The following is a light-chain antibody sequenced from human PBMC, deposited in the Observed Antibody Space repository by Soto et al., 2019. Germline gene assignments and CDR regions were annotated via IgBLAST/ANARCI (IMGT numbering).Light chain of an antibody. J-gene: IGLJ2*01. CDR1: SRDVGGYNY. V-gene: IGLV2-8*01. CDR2: EVS. CDR3: SSYAGSNIVV. Sequence: QSALTQPPSASGSPGQSVTISCTGTSRDVGGYNYVSWYQHHPGKAPKLMIYEVSKRPSGVPDRFSGSKSGNTASLTVSGLQAEDEADYYCSSYAGSNIVVFGVGTKLTVL.